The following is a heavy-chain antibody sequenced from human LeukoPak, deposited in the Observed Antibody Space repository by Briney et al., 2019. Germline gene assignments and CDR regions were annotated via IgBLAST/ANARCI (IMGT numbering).Heavy chain of an antibody. CDR3: ARSNGYYPYPCDY. CDR1: AVSISNYF. CDR2: IRSSGST. Sequence: SETLSLTCTVSAVSISNYFRNWVRQPPGKGLEWVWSIRSSGSTNYYPSLNRRLTMPVDTSNNQVSLKLSSVTAADTAVCYCARSNGYYPYPCDYWGQGILVSVSS. V-gene: IGHV4-59*12. D-gene: IGHD4-17*01. J-gene: IGHJ4*02.